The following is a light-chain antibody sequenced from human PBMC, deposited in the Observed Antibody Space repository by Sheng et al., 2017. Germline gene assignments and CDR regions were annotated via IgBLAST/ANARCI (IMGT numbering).Light chain of an antibody. V-gene: IGKV1-17*01. CDR3: QQYNSYQYT. CDR2: KAS. J-gene: IGKJ2*01. CDR1: QRISNY. Sequence: IQLTQSPSSLSASVGDRVTITCRASQRISNYLSWYQQKLGKAPKFLIYKASTLQGGVPSRFSGSGSGTEFTLTISCLQPDDFATYYCQQYNSYQYTFGQGTKLDI.